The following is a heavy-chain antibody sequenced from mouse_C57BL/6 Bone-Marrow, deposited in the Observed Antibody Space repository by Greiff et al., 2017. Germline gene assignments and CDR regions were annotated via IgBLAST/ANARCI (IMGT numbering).Heavy chain of an antibody. J-gene: IGHJ4*01. CDR1: GYSFTDYN. V-gene: IGHV1-39*01. CDR2: INPNCGTT. D-gene: IGHD3-2*02. CDR3: AAAQVRDDAMDY. Sequence: VQLQQSGPELVKPGASVKISCKASGYSFTDYNMNWVKQSNGKSLEWIGVINPNCGTTSYNQKFKGKATLTVDKSSSTAYMQLNSLTSEYSAVYYGAAAQVRDDAMDYWGQGTSVIVSS.